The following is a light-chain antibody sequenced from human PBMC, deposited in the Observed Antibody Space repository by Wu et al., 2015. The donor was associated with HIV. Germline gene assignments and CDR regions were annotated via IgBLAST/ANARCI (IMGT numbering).Light chain of an antibody. CDR1: QGISNW. CDR3: QQLHNYPPFT. Sequence: DIQMTQSPSSVSASVGDRVTITCRASQGISNWLAWYQQKPGKAPKLLIYAASNLQRGVPSRFSGSGSGTTFTLTINSLQPEDSAIYFCQQLHNYPPFTFGGGTKGGD. V-gene: IGKV1-12*01. CDR2: AAS. J-gene: IGKJ4*01.